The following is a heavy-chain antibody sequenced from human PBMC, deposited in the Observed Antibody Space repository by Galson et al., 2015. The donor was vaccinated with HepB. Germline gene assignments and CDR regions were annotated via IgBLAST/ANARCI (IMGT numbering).Heavy chain of an antibody. CDR3: ARGEGFGVRWYFDL. Sequence: SLRLSCAASGFTFSSYSMNWVRQAPGKGLEWVSSISSSSSYIYYADSVKGRFTISRDNAKNSLYLQMNSLRAEDTAVYYCARGEGFGVRWYFDLWGRGTLVTVSS. V-gene: IGHV3-21*01. CDR2: ISSSSSYI. D-gene: IGHD3-10*01. CDR1: GFTFSSYS. J-gene: IGHJ2*01.